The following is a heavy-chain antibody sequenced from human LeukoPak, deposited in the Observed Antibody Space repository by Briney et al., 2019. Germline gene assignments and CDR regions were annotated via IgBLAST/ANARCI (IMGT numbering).Heavy chain of an antibody. J-gene: IGHJ5*02. V-gene: IGHV1-18*01. Sequence: ASVKVSCKASGYTFTSYGISWVRQAPGQGLEWMGWISAYNGNTNYAQKFQGRVTMTRDTSISTAYMELSRLRSDDTAVYYCARLRNDNWFDPWGQGTLVTVSS. D-gene: IGHD3-16*01. CDR1: GYTFTSYG. CDR3: ARLRNDNWFDP. CDR2: ISAYNGNT.